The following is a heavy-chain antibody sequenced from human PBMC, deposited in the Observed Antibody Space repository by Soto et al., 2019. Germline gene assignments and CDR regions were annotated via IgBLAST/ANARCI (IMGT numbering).Heavy chain of an antibody. D-gene: IGHD3-22*01. Sequence: GGSLRLSCAASGFTFITYAMTWVRQVPGKGLEWVSTISGSGGSTYYADSVKGRFTLSRDNAKNLLYLQMNSLRDEDTAVYYCARAMYHYDSIRDAFDIWGQGTMVTVSS. CDR2: ISGSGGST. CDR3: ARAMYHYDSIRDAFDI. CDR1: GFTFITYA. J-gene: IGHJ3*02. V-gene: IGHV3-23*01.